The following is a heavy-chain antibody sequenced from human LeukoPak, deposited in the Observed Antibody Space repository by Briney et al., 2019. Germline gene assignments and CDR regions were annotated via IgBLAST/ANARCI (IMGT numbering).Heavy chain of an antibody. Sequence: SVKVSCKASGNTFTAYYMHWVRQAPGQGLEWMGGIIPIFGTANYAQKFQGRVTITTDESTSTAYMELSSLRSEDTAVYYCAREGYCSGGSCHGEDNWFDPWGQGTLVTVSS. D-gene: IGHD2-15*01. CDR1: GNTFTAYY. CDR2: IIPIFGTA. J-gene: IGHJ5*02. V-gene: IGHV1-69*05. CDR3: AREGYCSGGSCHGEDNWFDP.